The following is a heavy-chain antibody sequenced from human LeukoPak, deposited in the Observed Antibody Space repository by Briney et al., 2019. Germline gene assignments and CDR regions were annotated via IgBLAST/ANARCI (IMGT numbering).Heavy chain of an antibody. D-gene: IGHD3-16*01. CDR3: ARRGTWHSDY. J-gene: IGHJ4*02. CDR2: IKQDGSER. CDR1: GFTFSGYY. Sequence: GGSLRLSCAASGFTFSGYYMSWVRQVPGKGLEWVATIKQDGSERYYVGSVRGRFTIPRDNANNSLYLQMNSLRGEDTAVYYCARRGTWHSDYWGQGTLVTVSS. V-gene: IGHV3-7*01.